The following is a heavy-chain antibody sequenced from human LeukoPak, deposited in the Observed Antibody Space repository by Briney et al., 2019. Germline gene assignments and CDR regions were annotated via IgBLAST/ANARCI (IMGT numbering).Heavy chain of an antibody. CDR3: ASADGSGSV. V-gene: IGHV1-69*05. CDR2: IIPIFGTA. CDR1: RGTFSSYA. D-gene: IGHD3-10*01. J-gene: IGHJ6*04. Sequence: SVKVSCNASRGTFSSYAISWVRQAPGQGLEWMGRIIPIFGTANYAQKFQGRVTITTDESTSTAYMELSSLRSEDTAVYYCASADGSGSVWGKGTTVTVSS.